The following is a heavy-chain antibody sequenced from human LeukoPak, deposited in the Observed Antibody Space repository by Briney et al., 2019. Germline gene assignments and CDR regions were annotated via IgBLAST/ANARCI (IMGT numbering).Heavy chain of an antibody. CDR2: ISTYTGRA. CDR3: ARADGTNSGTNAFDV. CDR1: GYRFNVYD. J-gene: IGHJ3*01. Sequence: GASVKVSCKTSGYRFNVYDILWVRQAPGHGLDYVGWISTYTGRANYAQKSQGRVSMITDTSTSTAYLELTNLTSSDTGLYYCARADGTNSGTNAFDVWGLGTMVTVAS. D-gene: IGHD4-23*01. V-gene: IGHV1-18*01.